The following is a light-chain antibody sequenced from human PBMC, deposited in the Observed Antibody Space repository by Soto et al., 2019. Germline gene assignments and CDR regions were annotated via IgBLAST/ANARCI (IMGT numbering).Light chain of an antibody. V-gene: IGKV1-5*01. J-gene: IGKJ4*01. CDR3: QQLNGYLELT. Sequence: DIQMTQSPSTLSAYVRDRVTITCRASQSISNWLAWYQQKPGKAPKLLIFDASILESGVPSRFSGSGSGTDFTLTISCLQPEDFETYYCQQLNGYLELTFGGGTKVDI. CDR1: QSISNW. CDR2: DAS.